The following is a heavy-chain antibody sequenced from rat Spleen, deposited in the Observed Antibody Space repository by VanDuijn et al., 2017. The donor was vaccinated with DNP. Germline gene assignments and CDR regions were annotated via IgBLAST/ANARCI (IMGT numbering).Heavy chain of an antibody. CDR1: GFTFSTAW. V-gene: IGHV6-6*01. J-gene: IGHJ4*01. CDR2: IKAKSNNYAT. Sequence: EVQVLESGGGLVQPGNSLKLSCATSGFTFSTAWMYWYRQFPEKRLEWVARIKAKSNNYATDYTESVKGRFTISRDDSKSSIYLQMNNLKEEDTAIYYCAYYSSSIGDYYAMDAWGQGTSVTVSS. CDR3: AYYSSSIGDYYAMDA. D-gene: IGHD1-2*01.